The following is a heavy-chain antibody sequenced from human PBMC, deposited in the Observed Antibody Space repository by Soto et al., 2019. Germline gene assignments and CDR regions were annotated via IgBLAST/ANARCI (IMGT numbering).Heavy chain of an antibody. CDR3: ARRRPSYCSSPSCYEDA. D-gene: IGHD2-2*01. CDR1: GYTFTSYG. J-gene: IGHJ5*02. Sequence: QVQLVQSGAEVKKPGASVKVSCKASGYTFTSYGISWVRQAPGQGLEWMGWISAYNGNTNYAQKLQCRVSRTTDTATSTVYIELRSLRSDVTAVYYCARRRPSYCSSPSCYEDAWGQGTLVTVSS. V-gene: IGHV1-18*01. CDR2: ISAYNGNT.